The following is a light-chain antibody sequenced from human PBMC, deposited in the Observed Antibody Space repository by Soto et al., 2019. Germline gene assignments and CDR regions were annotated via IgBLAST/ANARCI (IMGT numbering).Light chain of an antibody. V-gene: IGKV3D-20*01. CDR3: QQYSSSALT. Sequence: EIVLTQSPATLSLSPGERATLSCGASQSVSSSFLAWYQQEPGLAPRLLIYDASSRPTGIPDRFSGSGSGTDFTLTISRLEPEDFAVYCCQQYSSSALTFGGGTKVEIK. CDR1: QSVSSSF. CDR2: DAS. J-gene: IGKJ4*01.